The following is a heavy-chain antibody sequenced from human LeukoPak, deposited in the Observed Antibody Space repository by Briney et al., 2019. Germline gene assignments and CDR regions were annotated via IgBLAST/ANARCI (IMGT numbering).Heavy chain of an antibody. CDR2: INPNSGGT. CDR1: GYTFTGYY. D-gene: IGHD5-18*01. J-gene: IGHJ6*03. CDR3: AGGWIQFYYYYYYMDV. Sequence: ASVKVSCKASGYTFTGYYMHWVRQAPGQGLEWMGWINPNSGGTNYAQKFQGRVTITADESTSTAYMELSSLRSEDTAVYYCAGGWIQFYYYYYYMDVWGKGTTVTISS. V-gene: IGHV1-2*02.